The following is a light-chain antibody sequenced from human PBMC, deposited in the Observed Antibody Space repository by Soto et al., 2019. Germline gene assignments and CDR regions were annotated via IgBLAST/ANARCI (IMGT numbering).Light chain of an antibody. CDR3: QQSYSPSIT. CDR2: AAS. Sequence: DIQMAQFPSSLFAFLGGRVTITCPASQSISSYLNWYHQKPGKAPNLLIYAASSLQSGVPSRFSGSGSGTEFTLTISSLQPEDFATYYCQQSYSPSITFGQGTRLEIK. CDR1: QSISSY. V-gene: IGKV1-39*01. J-gene: IGKJ5*01.